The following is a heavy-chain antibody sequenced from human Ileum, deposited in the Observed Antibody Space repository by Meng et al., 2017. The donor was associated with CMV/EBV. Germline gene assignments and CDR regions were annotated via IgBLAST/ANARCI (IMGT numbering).Heavy chain of an antibody. CDR2: INPNSGGT. CDR3: ARDFVAGYSMSSTGFDY. Sequence: QGQSVQVGREGKKPGASMKASCKASEYTFTGYYMHWVRQAPGQGLEWMGWINPNSGGTNYPQKFQGRVTMTRDTSISTAYMELSRLTSHDTAVYYCARDFVAGYSMSSTGFDYWGQGTLVTVSS. V-gene: IGHV1-2*02. J-gene: IGHJ4*02. CDR1: EYTFTGYY. D-gene: IGHD6-6*01.